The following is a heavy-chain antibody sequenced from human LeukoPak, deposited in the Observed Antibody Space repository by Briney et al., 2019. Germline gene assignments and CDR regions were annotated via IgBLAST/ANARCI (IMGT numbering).Heavy chain of an antibody. Sequence: ASVKVSCKASGYTFTSYYMHWVRQAPGPGLEWMGKINPSGGSTSYAQKFQGRVTMTRDTSTSTVYMELSSLRSEDTAVYYCARGDYGDSAGIYYYYMDVWGKGTTVTVSS. J-gene: IGHJ6*03. CDR3: ARGDYGDSAGIYYYYMDV. CDR1: GYTFTSYY. CDR2: INPSGGST. V-gene: IGHV1-46*01. D-gene: IGHD4-17*01.